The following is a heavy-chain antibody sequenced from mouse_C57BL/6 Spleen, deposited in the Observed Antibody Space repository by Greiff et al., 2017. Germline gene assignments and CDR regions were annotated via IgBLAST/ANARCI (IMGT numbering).Heavy chain of an antibody. J-gene: IGHJ1*03. V-gene: IGHV1-78*01. Sequence: QVQLQQSDAELVKPGASVKISCKVSGYTFTDHTIHWMKQRPEQGLEWIGYIYPRDGSTKYNEKFKGKATLTADKSSSTAYMQLNSLTSEDSAVYFYAKGYYGSSGYFDVWGTGTTVTVSS. D-gene: IGHD1-1*01. CDR3: AKGYYGSSGYFDV. CDR2: IYPRDGST. CDR1: GYTFTDHT.